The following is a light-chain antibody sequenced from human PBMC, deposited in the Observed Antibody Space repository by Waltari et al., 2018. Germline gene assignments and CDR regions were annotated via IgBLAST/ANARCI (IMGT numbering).Light chain of an antibody. CDR1: QSLVHSDGNTY. CDR3: MQGTHWPYT. J-gene: IGKJ2*01. V-gene: IGKV2-30*02. CDR2: KVS. Sequence: DVVMTQSRLAPPVVPGPPASISCMSSQSLVHSDGNTYLLWFQPRPGQSPRRLIYKVSNRESGVSDRFSGSGSDTDFTLKISRVEADDVGVYYCMQGTHWPYTFGQGTRLDI.